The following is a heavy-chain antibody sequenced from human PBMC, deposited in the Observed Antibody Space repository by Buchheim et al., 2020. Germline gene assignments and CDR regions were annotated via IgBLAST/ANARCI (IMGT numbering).Heavy chain of an antibody. CDR3: ARKQFSGSSGRYFDL. CDR2: ISSRGDEI. V-gene: IGHV3-11*01. J-gene: IGHJ2*01. D-gene: IGHD3-22*01. Sequence: QVQLVESGGGLVKPGGSLRLSCAASGFTFSDYDMTWIRQAPGKGLEWVSYISSRGDEIYYADSVEGRYTISRNAKNSLFLQKDSLGAEDTAVYYCARKQFSGSSGRYFDLWGRGTL. CDR1: GFTFSDYD.